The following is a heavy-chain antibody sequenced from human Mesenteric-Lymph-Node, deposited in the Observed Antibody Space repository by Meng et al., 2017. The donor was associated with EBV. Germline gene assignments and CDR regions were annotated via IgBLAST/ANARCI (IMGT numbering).Heavy chain of an antibody. CDR2: ISAYNGHT. Sequence: QVQLVESGAEVEKPGASVTVSCEAIGYSFSWYGFNWVRQAPGQWLEWMGWISAYNGHTSYTQKLKGRVTMTTDTSTNTAYMELRRLRSDDTAVYYCARGAIYDSSGDWGQGTLVTVSS. CDR1: GYSFSWYG. J-gene: IGHJ4*02. D-gene: IGHD3-22*01. V-gene: IGHV1-18*01. CDR3: ARGAIYDSSGD.